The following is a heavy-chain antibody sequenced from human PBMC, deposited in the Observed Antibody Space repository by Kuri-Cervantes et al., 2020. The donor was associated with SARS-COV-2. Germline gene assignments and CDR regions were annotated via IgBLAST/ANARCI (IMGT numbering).Heavy chain of an antibody. J-gene: IGHJ4*02. Sequence: SGPTLVKPTQTLTLTCTFSGFSLSTSGVGVGWIRQPPGKALEWLALIYWNDAKRYSPSLKSRLTITKDTSTNQVVLTMTNMDPVDTATYYCAHMPYDFWSGYYVYWGQGTLVTVSS. CDR2: IYWNDAK. CDR3: AHMPYDFWSGYYVY. CDR1: GFSLSTSGVG. V-gene: IGHV2-5*01. D-gene: IGHD3-3*01.